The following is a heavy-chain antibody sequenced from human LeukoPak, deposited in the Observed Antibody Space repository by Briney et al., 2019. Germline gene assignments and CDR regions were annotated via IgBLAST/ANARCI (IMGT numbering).Heavy chain of an antibody. D-gene: IGHD3-22*01. V-gene: IGHV5-10-1*01. J-gene: IGHJ3*02. CDR2: IDPSDSYT. Sequence: GESLKISCKGSGYSFTSYWISWVRRMPGKGLEWMGRIDPSDSYTNYSPSFQGHVTISADKSVSTAYLQWSSLKASDTAMYYCARQWHEYYYDSSGYYHAFDIWGQGTMVTVSS. CDR1: GYSFTSYW. CDR3: ARQWHEYYYDSSGYYHAFDI.